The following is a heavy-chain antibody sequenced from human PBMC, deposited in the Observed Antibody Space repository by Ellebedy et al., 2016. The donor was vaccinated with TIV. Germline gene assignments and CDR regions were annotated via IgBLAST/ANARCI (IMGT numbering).Heavy chain of an antibody. CDR2: ISSSSSYI. CDR3: AIDRSGYDRYQGY. V-gene: IGHV3-21*04. J-gene: IGHJ4*02. Sequence: PGGSLRLSCAASGFTFSSYSMNWVRQAPGKGLEWVSSISSSSSYIYYADSVKGRFTSSRDNAKNSLYLQMNSLRAEDTSVYYCAIDRSGYDRYQGYWGQGTLVTVSS. CDR1: GFTFSSYS. D-gene: IGHD5-12*01.